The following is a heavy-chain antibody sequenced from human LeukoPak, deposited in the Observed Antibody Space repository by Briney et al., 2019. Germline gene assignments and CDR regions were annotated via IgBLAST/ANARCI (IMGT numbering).Heavy chain of an antibody. J-gene: IGHJ6*02. CDR2: ISYSGFT. CDR3: ARGAPYYDFWSGYPPYYYGMDV. D-gene: IGHD3-3*01. V-gene: IGHV4-59*08. Sequence: SETLSLTCTVSGGSISSYQWSWIRQPPGKGLEWIGYISYSGFTNYNPSLKSRVTISLDTSKNQFSLKLTSVTAADTAVYYCARGAPYYDFWSGYPPYYYGMDVWGQGTTVTVSS. CDR1: GGSISSYQ.